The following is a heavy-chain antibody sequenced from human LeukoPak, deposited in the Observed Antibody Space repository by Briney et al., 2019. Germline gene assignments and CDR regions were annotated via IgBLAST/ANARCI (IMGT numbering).Heavy chain of an antibody. Sequence: PSETLSLTCTASGGSISSYYWSWIRQPPGKGLEWIGYISYSGNTNYNPSLKSRVTISVDTSKNQFSLKLSSVTAADTAVYYCARQGGYIAPLALWGQGTLVTVSS. CDR2: ISYSGNT. D-gene: IGHD6-13*01. V-gene: IGHV4-59*08. J-gene: IGHJ4*02. CDR1: GGSISSYY. CDR3: ARQGGYIAPLAL.